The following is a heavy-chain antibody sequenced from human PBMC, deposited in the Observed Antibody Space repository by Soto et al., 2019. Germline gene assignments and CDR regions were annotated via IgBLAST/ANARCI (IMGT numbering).Heavy chain of an antibody. Sequence: GGSLRLSCAASGFTFSSYWMHWVRQAPGKGLVWVSRINSDGSSTSYADSVKGRFTISRDNAKNTLYLQMNSLRAEDTAVYYCATGARRGAFDIWGQGTMVTVSS. V-gene: IGHV3-74*01. D-gene: IGHD3-10*01. CDR3: ATGARRGAFDI. CDR2: INSDGSST. J-gene: IGHJ3*02. CDR1: GFTFSSYW.